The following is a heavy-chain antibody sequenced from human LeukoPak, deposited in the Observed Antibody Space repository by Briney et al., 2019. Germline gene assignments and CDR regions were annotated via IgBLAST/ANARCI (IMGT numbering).Heavy chain of an antibody. J-gene: IGHJ4*02. CDR3: ARDGDRQSQQWLASPSVY. D-gene: IGHD6-19*01. CDR1: GYTFTSYY. Sequence: GASVKVSCEASGYTFTSYYMHWVRQAPGQGLEWMGIINPSGGSTTLAQKFQGRVTVTRDTSTSTVYMELSSLRSEDTAVYYCARDGDRQSQQWLASPSVYWGQGALVTVSS. CDR2: INPSGGST. V-gene: IGHV1-46*01.